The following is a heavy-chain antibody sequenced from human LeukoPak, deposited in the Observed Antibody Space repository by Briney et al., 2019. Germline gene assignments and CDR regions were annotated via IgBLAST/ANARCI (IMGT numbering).Heavy chain of an antibody. D-gene: IGHD5-12*01. V-gene: IGHV3-9*03. J-gene: IGHJ4*02. CDR3: AKAGSGYDRRAFDY. CDR2: ISWNSGSI. Sequence: PGGSLRLSCAASGFTFDDYAMHWVRQAPGKGLEWDSGISWNSGSIGYADSVKGRSTISRDNAKNSLYLQMNSLRAEDMALYYCAKAGSGYDRRAFDYWVQGTLVTVSS. CDR1: GFTFDDYA.